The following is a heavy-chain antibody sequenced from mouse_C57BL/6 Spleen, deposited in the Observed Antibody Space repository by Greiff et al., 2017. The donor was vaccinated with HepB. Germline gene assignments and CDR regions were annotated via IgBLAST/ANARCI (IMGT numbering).Heavy chain of an antibody. CDR3: ARLTTVPHWYFDV. V-gene: IGHV1-4*01. J-gene: IGHJ1*03. CDR2: INPSSGYT. D-gene: IGHD1-1*01. CDR1: GYTFTSYT. Sequence: QVQLQQSGAELARPGASVKMSCKASGYTFTSYTMHWVKQRPGQGLEWIGYINPSSGYTKYNQKFKDKATLTADKSSSTAYMQLSSLTSEDSAVYYCARLTTVPHWYFDVWGTGTTVTVSS.